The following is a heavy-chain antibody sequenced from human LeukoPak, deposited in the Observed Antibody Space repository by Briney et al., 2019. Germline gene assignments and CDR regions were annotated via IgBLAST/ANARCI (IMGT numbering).Heavy chain of an antibody. D-gene: IGHD1-26*01. V-gene: IGHV3-66*01. CDR2: IYSGGST. Sequence: GGSLRLSCAASGFTVSSNYMSWVRQAPGKGLEWVSVIYSGGSTYYADSVKGGFTISRDNSKNTLYLQMNSLRAEDTAVYYCARGWSSAKYYFDYWGQGTLVTVSS. J-gene: IGHJ4*02. CDR1: GFTVSSNY. CDR3: ARGWSSAKYYFDY.